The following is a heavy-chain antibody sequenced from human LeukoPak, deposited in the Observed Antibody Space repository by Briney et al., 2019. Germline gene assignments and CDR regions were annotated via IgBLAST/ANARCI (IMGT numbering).Heavy chain of an antibody. Sequence: PSETLSLTCSVSGGSIRSYYWSWIRQPPGKGLEWIGYIYYSGSTNYNPSLKSRVTISVDTSKNQFSLKLTSVTAADTAVYYCARTTEGGYTYGYFYYYYMDVWGKGTTVTISS. CDR3: ARTTEGGYTYGYFYYYYMDV. D-gene: IGHD5-18*01. J-gene: IGHJ6*03. CDR2: IYYSGST. V-gene: IGHV4-59*01. CDR1: GGSIRSYY.